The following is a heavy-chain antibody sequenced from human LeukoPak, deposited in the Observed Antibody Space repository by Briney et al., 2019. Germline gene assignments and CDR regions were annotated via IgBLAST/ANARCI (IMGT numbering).Heavy chain of an antibody. Sequence: ASVKVSCKASGYNFASYGLNWARQAPGQGLEWMGWISADTGYTHSAQKFQDRVTLTRDRAANTAYMELRSLRSDDTAIYFCARERTDDSYDTSGYYEFDFWGQGTLVTVSS. CDR1: GYNFASYG. CDR3: ARERTDDSYDTSGYYEFDF. D-gene: IGHD3-3*01. V-gene: IGHV1-18*01. J-gene: IGHJ4*02. CDR2: ISADTGYT.